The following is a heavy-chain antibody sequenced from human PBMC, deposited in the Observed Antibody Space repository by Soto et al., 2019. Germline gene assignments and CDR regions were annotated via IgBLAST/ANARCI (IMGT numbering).Heavy chain of an antibody. CDR2: IYYSGST. CDR1: GCSITNYY. J-gene: IGHJ4*02. V-gene: IGHV4-59*01. Sequence: PSETLSLTCTVSGCSITNYYWTWIRQPPGKGLEWIGYIYYSGSTTYNPSLKSRVTISVDTSKNQFSLKLNSVTAADTAVYYCARLQPGTVVIVDYWGQGTLVTVSS. CDR3: ARLQPGTVVIVDY. D-gene: IGHD6-19*01.